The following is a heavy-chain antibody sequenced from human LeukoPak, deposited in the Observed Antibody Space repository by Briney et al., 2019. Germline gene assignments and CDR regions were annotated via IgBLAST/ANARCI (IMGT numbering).Heavy chain of an antibody. CDR2: IYFSGRT. Sequence: SETLSLTCTVSGDSISNSDYYWGWIRQPPGKGLEWIGTIYFSGRTYYNLSFESRVTMSVDTSKNQFSLKLSSVTATDTAVYYCTRQRGSGHWYFDLWGRGTLVTVSS. J-gene: IGHJ2*01. CDR1: GDSISNSDYY. D-gene: IGHD6-19*01. V-gene: IGHV4-39*01. CDR3: TRQRGSGHWYFDL.